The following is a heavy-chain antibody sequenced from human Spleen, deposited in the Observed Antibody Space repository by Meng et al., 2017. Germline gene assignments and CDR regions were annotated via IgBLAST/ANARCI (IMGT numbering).Heavy chain of an antibody. CDR3: ARDSLRLGESSLEDSAHVTF. Sequence: SETLSLTCTVSGGSISSSTYWGWIRQPPGKGLEWIGSIYYSGTTYYNPSLKSRVTISVDTSKKQFSLKLSSVTAADTAVYYCARDSLRLGESSLEDSAHVTFWGQGTLVTVSS. J-gene: IGHJ4*02. D-gene: IGHD3-16*02. CDR1: GGSISSSTY. CDR2: IYYSGTT. V-gene: IGHV4-39*07.